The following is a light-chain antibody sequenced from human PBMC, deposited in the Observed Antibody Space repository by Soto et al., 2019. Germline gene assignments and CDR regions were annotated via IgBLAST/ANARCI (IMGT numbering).Light chain of an antibody. Sequence: SVLTQPASVSGSPGQSITISCPGTSSEVGGYNYVSWYQQHPGKAPKLMIYDVSNRPSGVSNRFSGSKSGNTASLTISGLQAEDEADYYCSSYTSSSTPYVFGTGTKVTVL. CDR2: DVS. CDR1: SSEVGGYNY. CDR3: SSYTSSSTPYV. J-gene: IGLJ1*01. V-gene: IGLV2-14*01.